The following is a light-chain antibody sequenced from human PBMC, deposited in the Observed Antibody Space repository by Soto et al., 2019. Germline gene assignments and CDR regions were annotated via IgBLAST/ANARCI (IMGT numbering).Light chain of an antibody. Sequence: EVVITQSPVTLSLSPGERATLSCRASQSFRGLLAWYQQKPGQAPKLLIYDAYNRATGIPPRFSGSGSGTDFTLTISRLEPEDFAVYYCQQYGSSPRTFGHGTRLEI. J-gene: IGKJ5*01. CDR1: QSFRGL. CDR2: DAY. CDR3: QQYGSSPRT. V-gene: IGKV3-20*01.